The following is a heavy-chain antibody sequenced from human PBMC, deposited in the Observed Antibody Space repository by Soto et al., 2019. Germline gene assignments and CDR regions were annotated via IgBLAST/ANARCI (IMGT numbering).Heavy chain of an antibody. V-gene: IGHV1-3*01. CDR1: GYTFSSYA. J-gene: IGHJ5*02. CDR2: IHAGNGDT. CDR3: ARVPRYTSDIVEVPAVMFDDWFVP. Sequence: QVQLVQSGAEVKKPGASVKVSCKASGYTFSSYAVQWVRQAPGQSLEWIGWIHAGNGDTKYPQKFHGRVTLTRDTSANTAYMDLSSLRSEDTAVYYCARVPRYTSDIVEVPAVMFDDWFVPWGQGTLVTVSS. D-gene: IGHD2-2*01.